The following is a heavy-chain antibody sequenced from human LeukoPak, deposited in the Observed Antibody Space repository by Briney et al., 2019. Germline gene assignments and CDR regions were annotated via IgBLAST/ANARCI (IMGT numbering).Heavy chain of an antibody. J-gene: IGHJ6*03. CDR2: IYYSGST. Sequence: SETLSLTCTVSGGSISSYYWSWIRQPPGKGLEWIGYIYYSGSTNYNPSLKSRVTISVDTSKNQFSLKLSSVTAADTAVYYCARAHYDFWSGYSYYYYYMDVWGKGTTVTISS. D-gene: IGHD3-3*01. CDR1: GGSISSYY. V-gene: IGHV4-59*01. CDR3: ARAHYDFWSGYSYYYYYMDV.